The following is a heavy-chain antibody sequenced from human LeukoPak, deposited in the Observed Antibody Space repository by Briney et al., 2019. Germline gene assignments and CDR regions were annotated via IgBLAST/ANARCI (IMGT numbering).Heavy chain of an antibody. CDR1: GYTFTSYG. Sequence: ASVKVSCKASGYTFTSYGISWVRQAPGQGLEWMGWISAYNGNTNYAQKLQGRVTMPTDTSTSTAYMELRSLRSDDTAVYYCARGSARRGYSGYDLEIGYWGQGTLVTVSS. CDR2: ISAYNGNT. V-gene: IGHV1-18*01. CDR3: ARGSARRGYSGYDLEIGY. D-gene: IGHD5-12*01. J-gene: IGHJ4*02.